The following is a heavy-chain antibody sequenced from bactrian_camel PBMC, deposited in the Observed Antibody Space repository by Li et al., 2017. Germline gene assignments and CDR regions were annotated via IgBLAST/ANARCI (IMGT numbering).Heavy chain of an antibody. J-gene: IGHJ4*01. V-gene: IGHV3S40*01. D-gene: IGHD3*01. CDR1: PFTVSRVD. CDR3: TKAEAGWVPVL. CDR2: INAAGSST. Sequence: VQLVESGGGLVQPGGSLRLSCAASPFTVSRVDMSWVRQAPGKGLEWVSTINAAGSSTYYAESVKGRFTISRDNAQNTVYLQLNSLNIEDTAMYYCTKAEAGWVPVLWGQGTQVTVS.